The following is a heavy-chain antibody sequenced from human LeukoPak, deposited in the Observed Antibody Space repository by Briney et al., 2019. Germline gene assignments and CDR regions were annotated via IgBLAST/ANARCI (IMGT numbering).Heavy chain of an antibody. CDR2: IGGTGGNI. CDR3: VRDNYSYRLDV. J-gene: IGHJ4*02. D-gene: IGHD2-21*01. V-gene: IGHV3-23*01. Sequence: PGGSLRLSCAASGLSFSNYAMYWVRQAPGKGLEWVSAIGGTGGNIFYTDSVKGRFTISRDNSKNTLYLHMNSLRAEDTAIYYCVRDNYSYRLDVWGQGTIVTVSS. CDR1: GLSFSNYA.